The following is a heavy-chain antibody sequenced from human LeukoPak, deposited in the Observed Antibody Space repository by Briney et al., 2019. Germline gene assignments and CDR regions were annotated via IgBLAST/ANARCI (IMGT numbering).Heavy chain of an antibody. CDR1: GFIFSNYA. V-gene: IGHV3-23*01. Sequence: GGSLRLSCAAPGFIFSNYAMSWVRQAPGRGLEWVSAISGSSGLTYYADSVKGRFTISRDNSKNTLYLQMNSLRAEDTAVYYCAKDAHSGSWYGPEDYYYYYGMDVWGQGTTVTVSS. D-gene: IGHD6-13*01. J-gene: IGHJ6*02. CDR2: ISGSSGLT. CDR3: AKDAHSGSWYGPEDYYYYYGMDV.